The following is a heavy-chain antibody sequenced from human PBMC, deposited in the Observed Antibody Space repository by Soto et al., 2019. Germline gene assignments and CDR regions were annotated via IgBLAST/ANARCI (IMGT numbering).Heavy chain of an antibody. Sequence: SGPTLVNPTQTLTLTCTFSGFSLSTSGVGVGWIRQPPGKALEWLALIYWNDDKSYSPSLKSRLTITKDTSKNQVVLTMTNMDPVDTATYYCAHSPPWGNIAAAGTTFDYWGQGTLVTVSS. V-gene: IGHV2-5*01. D-gene: IGHD6-13*01. J-gene: IGHJ4*02. CDR3: AHSPPWGNIAAAGTTFDY. CDR1: GFSLSTSGVG. CDR2: IYWNDDK.